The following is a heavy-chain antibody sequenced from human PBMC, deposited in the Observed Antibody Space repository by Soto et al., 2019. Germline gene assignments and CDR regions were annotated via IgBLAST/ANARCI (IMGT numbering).Heavy chain of an antibody. J-gene: IGHJ4*02. Sequence: EVQLLESGGGLVQPGGSLRLSCAASGFTFSSYAMSWVRQAPGKGLEWVSAISGSGGSTYYADSVKGRFTISRDNSKNTLYLQMNGLRAEDTAVYYCAKDIGVYTMIVGAPDYWGQGTLVTVSS. CDR1: GFTFSSYA. D-gene: IGHD3-22*01. CDR3: AKDIGVYTMIVGAPDY. CDR2: ISGSGGST. V-gene: IGHV3-23*01.